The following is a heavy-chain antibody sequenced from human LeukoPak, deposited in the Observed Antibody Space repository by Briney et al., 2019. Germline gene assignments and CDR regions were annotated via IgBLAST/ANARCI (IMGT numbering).Heavy chain of an antibody. V-gene: IGHV3-30*18. CDR3: AKDPAAAGKQNWDYYYYYYMDV. J-gene: IGHJ6*03. Sequence: GGSLRLSCEASGFTFSSYGMHWVRQAPGKGLEWVAVISYDGSNKYYADSVKGRFTISRDNSKNTLYLQMNSLRAEDTAVYYCAKDPAAAGKQNWDYYYYYYMDVWGKGTTVTVSS. CDR1: GFTFSSYG. CDR2: ISYDGSNK. D-gene: IGHD6-13*01.